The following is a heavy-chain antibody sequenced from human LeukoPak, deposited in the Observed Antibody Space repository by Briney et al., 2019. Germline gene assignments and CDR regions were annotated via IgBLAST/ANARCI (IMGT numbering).Heavy chain of an antibody. CDR1: GGSFSSYY. V-gene: IGHV4-34*01. D-gene: IGHD3-16*01. CDR2: INHSGNT. Sequence: PSETLSLTCAVYGGSFSSYYWSWIRQPPGEGLEWIGEINHSGNTYYNPTLKSRVTISVDTSKNQFSLKLSSVTAADTAVYYCARHYGPWGQGTLVTVSS. J-gene: IGHJ5*02. CDR3: ARHYGP.